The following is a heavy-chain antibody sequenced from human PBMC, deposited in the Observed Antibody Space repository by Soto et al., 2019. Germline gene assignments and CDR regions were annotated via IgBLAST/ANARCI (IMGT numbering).Heavy chain of an antibody. V-gene: IGHV1-18*04. Sequence: ASVKVSCTASGYTFTNYGITWVRQAPGQGLEWMGWINADYGNTNYEQKFQGRVTMTTDTSTNTAYMELRSLRSDDAAVYYCARKSLSNFNWFDPWGQGTLVTVSS. CDR2: INADYGNT. CDR1: GYTFTNYG. J-gene: IGHJ5*02. D-gene: IGHD4-4*01. CDR3: ARKSLSNFNWFDP.